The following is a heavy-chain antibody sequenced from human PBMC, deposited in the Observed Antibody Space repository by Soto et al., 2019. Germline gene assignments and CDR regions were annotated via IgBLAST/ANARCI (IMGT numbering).Heavy chain of an antibody. CDR2: ISSTSSYT. CDR3: ARDLALAGNY. V-gene: IGHV3-21*01. CDR1: GFTFSSYA. Sequence: VCSLGLSCASSGFTFSSYAMNWVRQTQEKGLEWVSSISSTSSYTHYSDSVKGRFTISRDNANNSLFLQMNSLRAEDTATYYCARDLALAGNYWGQGVLVTVSS. J-gene: IGHJ4*02. D-gene: IGHD6-19*01.